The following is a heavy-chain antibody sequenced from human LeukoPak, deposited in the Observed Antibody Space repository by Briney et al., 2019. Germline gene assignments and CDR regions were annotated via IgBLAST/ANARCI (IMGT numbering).Heavy chain of an antibody. J-gene: IGHJ3*02. CDR1: GDSISSSSYY. CDR2: IYYSGST. V-gene: IGHV4-39*07. Sequence: PSETLSLTCTVSGDSISSSSYYWGWIRQAPGKGLEWIGSIYYSGSTYYNPSLKSRVTISVDTSKNQFSLKLSSVTAADTAVYYCARDHHSTTDAFDIWGQGTMVTVSS. D-gene: IGHD6-13*01. CDR3: ARDHHSTTDAFDI.